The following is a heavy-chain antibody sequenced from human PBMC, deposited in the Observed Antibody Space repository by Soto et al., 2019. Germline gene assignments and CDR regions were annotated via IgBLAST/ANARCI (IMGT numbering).Heavy chain of an antibody. J-gene: IGHJ3*02. CDR2: TYYKSKWYN. V-gene: IGHV6-1*01. CDR3: ARDRWGRGWRGTDSFAI. D-gene: IGHD6-19*01. Sequence: QVHLQQSGPGLVKPSQTLSLTCAISGDSVSSNSAAWNWIRQSPSRGLEWLGRTYYKSKWYNDYAESVTSRLTINPDTSKNQFSLQLNSVRPEDTAVYYCARDRWGRGWRGTDSFAIWGQGTMVTVSS. CDR1: GDSVSSNSAA.